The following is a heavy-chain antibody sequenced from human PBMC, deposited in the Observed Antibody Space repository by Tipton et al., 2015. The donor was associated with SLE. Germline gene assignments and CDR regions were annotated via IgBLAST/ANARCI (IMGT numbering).Heavy chain of an antibody. J-gene: IGHJ6*02. CDR2: SSNSGSTT. CDR3: AKWRPSMSDFSGMDV. V-gene: IGHV3-48*03. CDR1: QLMLSGNE. Sequence: SLRLSCAASQLMLSGNEMNWVRQAPGKGLEWVSYSSNSGSTTYYADSVKGRFTISRDNAKNTLYLEMNSLRAEDTAVYYCAKWRPSMSDFSGMDVWGQVTTVTVSS. D-gene: IGHD2-8*01.